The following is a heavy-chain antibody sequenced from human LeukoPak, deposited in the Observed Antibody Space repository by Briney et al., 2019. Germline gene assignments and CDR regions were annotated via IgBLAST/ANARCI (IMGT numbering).Heavy chain of an antibody. CDR3: ARQWGTRFDI. Sequence: PSETLSLTCTVSGVPIDNYYWTWIRQPPGKRLEWIGYVYSSGNTNYNPSLKSRVTISFGTSENQFSLKLSSVAAADTALYYCARQWGTRFDIWGQGTMVVVSS. J-gene: IGHJ3*02. V-gene: IGHV4-59*08. D-gene: IGHD3-16*01. CDR2: VYSSGNT. CDR1: GVPIDNYY.